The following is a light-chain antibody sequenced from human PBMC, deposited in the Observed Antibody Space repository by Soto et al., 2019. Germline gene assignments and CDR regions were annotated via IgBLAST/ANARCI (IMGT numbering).Light chain of an antibody. Sequence: YELTQPPSVSVAPGQTARITCGGNNIGRKSVHWYQQKPGQAPVLAVFDDSDRPSGIPERFSGSNSGNTATLTISSVEAGDEADYFCQVWDSTNDHFVFGTGTKVTVL. V-gene: IGLV3-21*02. CDR3: QVWDSTNDHFV. CDR2: DDS. J-gene: IGLJ1*01. CDR1: NIGRKS.